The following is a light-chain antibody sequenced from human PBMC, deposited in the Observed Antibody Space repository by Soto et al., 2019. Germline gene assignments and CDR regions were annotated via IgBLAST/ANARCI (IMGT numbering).Light chain of an antibody. CDR1: QSVLYSSNNKNY. J-gene: IGKJ4*01. V-gene: IGKV4-1*01. Sequence: DIVMTQFPDSLAVSLGERATINCKSSQSVLYSSNNKNYLAWYQQKPGRPPKLLIYWASTRESGVPDRFSGSGSGTDFTLTISSLQAEDVAVYYCQQYYSAPLTFGGGTKVEIK. CDR3: QQYYSAPLT. CDR2: WAS.